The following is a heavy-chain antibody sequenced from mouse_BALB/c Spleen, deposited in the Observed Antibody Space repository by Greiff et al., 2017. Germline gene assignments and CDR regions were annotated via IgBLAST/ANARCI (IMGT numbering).Heavy chain of an antibody. Sequence: EVQLQQSGPELVKPGASVKMSCKASGYTFTSYVMHWVKQKPGQGLEWIGYINPYNDGTKYNEKFKGKATLTSDKSSSTAYMELSSLTSEDSAVYYCARGRGNYKYYAMDYWGQGTSVTVSS. J-gene: IGHJ4*01. CDR2: INPYNDGT. D-gene: IGHD2-1*01. V-gene: IGHV1-14*01. CDR3: ARGRGNYKYYAMDY. CDR1: GYTFTSYV.